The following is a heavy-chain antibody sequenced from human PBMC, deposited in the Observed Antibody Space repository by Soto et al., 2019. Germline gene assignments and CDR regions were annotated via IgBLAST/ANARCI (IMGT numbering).Heavy chain of an antibody. CDR2: ISESGGST. V-gene: IGHV3-23*01. CDR3: TSYGGNSAGYYGMDV. Sequence: PGGSLRLSCAASGFPFDDYGMTWVRQAPGKGLEWVSTISESGGSTYYADSVKGRFTISRDNSKNTLYLQMNSLTAEDTALYYCTSYGGNSAGYYGMDVWGQGTTVTVSS. D-gene: IGHD1-26*01. J-gene: IGHJ6*02. CDR1: GFPFDDYG.